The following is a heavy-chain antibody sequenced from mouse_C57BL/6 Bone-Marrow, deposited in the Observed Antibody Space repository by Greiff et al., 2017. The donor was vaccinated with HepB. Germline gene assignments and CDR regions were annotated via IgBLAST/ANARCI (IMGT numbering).Heavy chain of an antibody. D-gene: IGHD2-4*01. J-gene: IGHJ3*01. CDR2: IYPRSGNT. V-gene: IGHV1-81*01. CDR1: GYTFTSYG. CDR3: ARKRLYDYGGFAY. Sequence: QVQLQQSGAELARPGASVKLSCKASGYTFTSYGISWVKQRTGQGLEWIGEIYPRSGNTYYNEKFKGKATLTADKSSSTAYMELRSLTSEETAVYFWARKRLYDYGGFAYWGQGTLVTVSA.